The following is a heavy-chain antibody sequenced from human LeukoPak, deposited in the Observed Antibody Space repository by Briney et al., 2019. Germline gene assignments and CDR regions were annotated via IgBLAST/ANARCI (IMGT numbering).Heavy chain of an antibody. V-gene: IGHV3-23*01. Sequence: GGSLRLSCAASGFTFRSCAIYWVRQAPGKGLEWVSGISGSGGDTYFADSVKGRFTISRDNSKNTVFLQMDSLRAEDTAVYYCAKTTAGYSSGRYPGWPIDYWGQGTLVTVSS. CDR2: ISGSGGDT. CDR1: GFTFRSCA. J-gene: IGHJ4*02. D-gene: IGHD6-19*01. CDR3: AKTTAGYSSGRYPGWPIDY.